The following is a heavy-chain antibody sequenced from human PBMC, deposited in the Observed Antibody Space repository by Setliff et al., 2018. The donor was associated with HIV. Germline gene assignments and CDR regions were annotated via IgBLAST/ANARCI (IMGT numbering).Heavy chain of an antibody. Sequence: GASVKVSCKASGYTFTSYGISWVRQAPGQGLEWMGVINPSGGTTRYAQKFQGRVTLTRDTSTNTVYMEVSSLTSEDTAVYYCAREGGTTEGNIVIVTAPFFYLDVWGRGTLVTVS. J-gene: IGHJ2*01. CDR3: AREGGTTEGNIVIVTAPFFYLDV. CDR1: GYTFTSYG. V-gene: IGHV1-46*01. D-gene: IGHD2-21*02. CDR2: INPSGGTT.